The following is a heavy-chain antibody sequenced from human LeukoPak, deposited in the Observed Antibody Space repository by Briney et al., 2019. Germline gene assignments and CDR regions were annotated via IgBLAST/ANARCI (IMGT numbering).Heavy chain of an antibody. CDR3: ARDNDSRDPPHFYY. J-gene: IGHJ4*02. V-gene: IGHV1-69*06. Sequence: SVKVSCKASGCTFSNYAISWVRQAPGQGLEWMGGINPNFGTANYAQKFRGRVTITVDKSTRTAYMELSSLRSEDTAVYYCARDNDSRDPPHFYYWGQGTLVTVSS. D-gene: IGHD3-16*01. CDR1: GCTFSNYA. CDR2: INPNFGTA.